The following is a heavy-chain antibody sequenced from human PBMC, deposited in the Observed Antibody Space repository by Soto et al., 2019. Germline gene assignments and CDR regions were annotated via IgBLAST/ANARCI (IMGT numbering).Heavy chain of an antibody. CDR3: ASQGHIVVVTAVVAFDI. CDR2: IIPIFSTA. V-gene: IGHV1-69*06. CDR1: GGTFSSYA. D-gene: IGHD2-21*02. Sequence: QVQLVQSGAEVKKPGSSVKVSCKASGGTFSSYAISWVRQAPGQGLEWMGGIIPIFSTANYAQKFQGRVTITADKSTSTAYVELSSLRAEDTAVYYCASQGHIVVVTAVVAFDIWGQGTMVTVSS. J-gene: IGHJ3*02.